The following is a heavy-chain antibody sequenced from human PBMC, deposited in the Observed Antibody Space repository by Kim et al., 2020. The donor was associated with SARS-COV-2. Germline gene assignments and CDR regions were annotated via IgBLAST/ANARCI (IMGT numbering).Heavy chain of an antibody. Sequence: SQTLSLTCAISGDSVSSNSAAWNWIRQSPSRGLEWLERTYYRSKWYNDYAVSVKSRITINPDTSKNQFSLQLNSVTPEDTAVYYCARDQRIAVAGYNWFDPWGQGTLVPVSS. CDR2: TYYRSKWYN. CDR1: GDSVSSNSAA. V-gene: IGHV6-1*01. D-gene: IGHD6-19*01. CDR3: ARDQRIAVAGYNWFDP. J-gene: IGHJ5*02.